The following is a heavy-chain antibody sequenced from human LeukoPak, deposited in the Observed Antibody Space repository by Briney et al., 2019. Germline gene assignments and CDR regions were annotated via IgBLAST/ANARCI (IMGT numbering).Heavy chain of an antibody. D-gene: IGHD2-15*01. CDR2: ISAYNGNT. Sequence: ASVKVSCKASGYTFTCYGISWVRQTPGQGLEWMGWISAYNGNTNYAQKLQGRVTMTTDTSTSTAYMELRSLRSDDTAVYYCARDYGGAPDIVVVVAVDYWGQGTLVTVSS. CDR1: GYTFTCYG. CDR3: ARDYGGAPDIVVVVAVDY. J-gene: IGHJ4*02. V-gene: IGHV1-18*01.